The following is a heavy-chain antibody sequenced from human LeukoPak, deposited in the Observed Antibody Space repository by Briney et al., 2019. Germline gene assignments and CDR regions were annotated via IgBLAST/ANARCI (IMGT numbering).Heavy chain of an antibody. CDR2: IYNSGST. D-gene: IGHD4/OR15-4a*01. Sequence: PSETLSLTCTASGAFISSYYWSWIRQPPGKALECFGYIYNSGSTNYNPSLKSRVTISVDTSKNQFSLKLSSVTAADTAVYYCARAKTMVAPYDYWGQGTLVTVSS. V-gene: IGHV4-59*01. J-gene: IGHJ4*02. CDR1: GAFISSYY. CDR3: ARAKTMVAPYDY.